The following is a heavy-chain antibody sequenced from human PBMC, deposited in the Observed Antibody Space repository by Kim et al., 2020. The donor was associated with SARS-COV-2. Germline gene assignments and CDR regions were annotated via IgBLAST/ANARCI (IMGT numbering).Heavy chain of an antibody. V-gene: IGHV4-59*08. CDR1: GGSISSYY. J-gene: IGHJ3*02. CDR3: ARHFGMRYYCSSTSCYEGDAFDI. D-gene: IGHD2-2*01. Sequence: SETLSLTCTVSGGSISSYYWSWIRQPPGKGLEWIGYIYYSGSTNYNPSLKSRVTISVDTSKNQFSLKLSSVTAADTAVYYCARHFGMRYYCSSTSCYEGDAFDIWGQGTMVTVSS. CDR2: IYYSGST.